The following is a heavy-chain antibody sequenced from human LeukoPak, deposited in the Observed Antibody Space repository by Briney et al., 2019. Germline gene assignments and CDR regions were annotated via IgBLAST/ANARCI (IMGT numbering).Heavy chain of an antibody. J-gene: IGHJ4*02. Sequence: GGSLRLSCAASGFTFSSYWMSWVRQAPGKGLEWVANIKQDGSEKYYVYSVKGRFTISRDNAKNSLYLQMNSLRAEDTVVYYWAREGGSYGLDYWGQGTLVTVSS. V-gene: IGHV3-7*05. CDR1: GFTFSSYW. CDR2: IKQDGSEK. D-gene: IGHD1-26*01. CDR3: AREGGSYGLDY.